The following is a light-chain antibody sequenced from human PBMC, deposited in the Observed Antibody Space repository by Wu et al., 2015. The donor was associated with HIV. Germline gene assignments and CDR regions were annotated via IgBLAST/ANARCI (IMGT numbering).Light chain of an antibody. CDR3: QQYSSSPIT. CDR1: QSVTDS. J-gene: IGKJ5*01. CDR2: DAS. V-gene: IGKV3-11*01. Sequence: EIVLAQSPATLSLSPGERATLSCRASQSVTDSLAWFQQKPGQAPRLLIYDASNRATGIPARFGGSGSGTDFTLTISSLEPEDFAVYFCQQYSSSPITFGPGTRLEIQ.